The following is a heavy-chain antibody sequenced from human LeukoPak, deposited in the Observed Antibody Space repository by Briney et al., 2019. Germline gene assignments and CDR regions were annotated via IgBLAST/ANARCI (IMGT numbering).Heavy chain of an antibody. V-gene: IGHV1-18*01. J-gene: IGHJ6*02. CDR2: SSAYNGNT. CDR1: GYIFTSYG. CDR3: ARDGDCSGGSCYYYYGMDV. Sequence: ASVQVSCKASGYIFTSYGISWVRQAPGQGLEWMGWSSAYNGNTNYAQKLQGRVTMTTDTSTSTAYMELRSLRSDDTAVYYCARDGDCSGGSCYYYYGMDVWGQGTTVTVSS. D-gene: IGHD2-15*01.